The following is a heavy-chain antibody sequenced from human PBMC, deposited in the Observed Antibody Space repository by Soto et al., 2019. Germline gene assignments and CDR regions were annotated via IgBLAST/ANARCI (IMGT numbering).Heavy chain of an antibody. CDR2: IYYSGST. CDR3: ARSPLLLVPAATAYYYHGMDV. V-gene: IGHV4-31*02. CDR1: GGSISSGGYY. D-gene: IGHD2-2*01. J-gene: IGHJ6*02. Sequence: SETVSLTCAVSGGSISSGGYYWSWIRQHPGKGLEWIGYIYYSGSTYYNPSLPSLKSRVTISVDTSKNQFSLKLSSVTAADTAVYYCARSPLLLVPAATAYYYHGMDVWGQGTTVTVSS.